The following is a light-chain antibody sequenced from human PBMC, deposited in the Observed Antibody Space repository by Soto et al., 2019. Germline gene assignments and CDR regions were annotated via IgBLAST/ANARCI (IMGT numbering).Light chain of an antibody. CDR3: QQYNKWPLT. CDR2: GAS. CDR1: QSVSSN. V-gene: IGKV3-15*01. Sequence: EIVMTQSPATLSVSPGERATLSCRASQSVSSNLAWYQHKPGQAPRLLIYGASTRATGIPARFSGSGSGTEFTLTISSLQSEDFAVYYCQQYNKWPLTFGGGTKLEIK. J-gene: IGKJ4*01.